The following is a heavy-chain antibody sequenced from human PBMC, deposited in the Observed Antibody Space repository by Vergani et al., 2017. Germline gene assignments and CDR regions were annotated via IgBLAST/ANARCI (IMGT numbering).Heavy chain of an antibody. CDR2: IYSGGST. V-gene: IGHV3-53*04. Sequence: EVQLVESGGGLVQPGGSLRLSCAASGFTVSSNYMSWVRQAPGKGLEWVSVIYSGGSTYYADSVMGRFTISRHNSRNTLYLQMNSLRAEDTAVYYCARDRLVAGSPSYLDYWGQGTLVTVSS. J-gene: IGHJ4*02. D-gene: IGHD6-13*01. CDR3: ARDRLVAGSPSYLDY. CDR1: GFTVSSNY.